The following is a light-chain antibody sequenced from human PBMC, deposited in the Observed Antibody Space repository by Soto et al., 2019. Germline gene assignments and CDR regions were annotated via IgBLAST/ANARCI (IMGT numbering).Light chain of an antibody. V-gene: IGKV3-15*01. CDR1: QSVDNN. CDR3: QQYNDRPPIT. Sequence: EIVMTQSPVTPSASPGESARLSCRASQSVDNNVAWYQQKPGQAPRLLIVGSFARATGIPARFSGSGSGSEFTLTISGLQSEDFAVYYCQQYNDRPPITFGQGTRLEIK. CDR2: GSF. J-gene: IGKJ5*01.